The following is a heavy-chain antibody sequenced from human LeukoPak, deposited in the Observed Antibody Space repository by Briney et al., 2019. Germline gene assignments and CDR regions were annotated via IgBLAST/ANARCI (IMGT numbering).Heavy chain of an antibody. CDR1: GFTFSSYA. Sequence: GGSLRLPCAASGFTFSSYAMSWVRQAPGKGLEWVSAISGSGGSTYYADSVKGRFTISRDNSKNTLYLQMNSLRAEDTAVYYCAKDQHGDYVEYFQHWGQGTLVTVSS. D-gene: IGHD4-17*01. CDR2: ISGSGGST. J-gene: IGHJ1*01. CDR3: AKDQHGDYVEYFQH. V-gene: IGHV3-23*01.